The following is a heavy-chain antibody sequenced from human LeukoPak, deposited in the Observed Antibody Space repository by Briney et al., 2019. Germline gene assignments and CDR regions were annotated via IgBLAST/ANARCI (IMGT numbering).Heavy chain of an antibody. CDR1: GFTFSSYG. CDR2: TSSSSSYI. CDR3: ATSLRFLEWLLLDY. D-gene: IGHD3-3*01. Sequence: GGSLRLFCAASGFTFSSYGMNWVRQAPGKGLEWVSSTSSSSSYIYYADSVKGRFTISRDNAKNSLYLQMNSLRAEDTAVYYSATSLRFLEWLLLDYWGQGTLVTVSS. V-gene: IGHV3-21*01. J-gene: IGHJ4*02.